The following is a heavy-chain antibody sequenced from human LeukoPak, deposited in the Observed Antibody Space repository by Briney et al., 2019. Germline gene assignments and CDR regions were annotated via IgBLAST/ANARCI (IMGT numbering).Heavy chain of an antibody. CDR1: GYTLTNYG. V-gene: IGHV1-18*01. J-gene: IGHJ6*03. CDR3: TREGTGTPLSYYYYMDV. CDR2: ISVYNGDT. D-gene: IGHD1-1*01. Sequence: VSVKVSCKASGYTLTNYGIIWVRQAPGQGLEWMGWISVYNGDTNYAQRLQGRVTMTTDTSTSTAYMELRSLTSDDTAVYYCTREGTGTPLSYYYYMDVWGKGTTVTVSS.